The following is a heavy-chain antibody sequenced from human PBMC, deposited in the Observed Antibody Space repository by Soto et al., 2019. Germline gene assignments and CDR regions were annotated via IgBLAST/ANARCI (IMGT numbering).Heavy chain of an antibody. CDR2: ISGSGGIT. J-gene: IGHJ4*02. Sequence: GGSLRLSCAASGFTFSNYAMNWVRQAPGKGLEWVSAISGSGGITSYADSVKGRFTISRDNSKNTLYLQMNSLRAEDTAVYYCAKGLSRWLHPRFDYWGQGTLVTVSS. V-gene: IGHV3-23*01. D-gene: IGHD5-12*01. CDR3: AKGLSRWLHPRFDY. CDR1: GFTFSNYA.